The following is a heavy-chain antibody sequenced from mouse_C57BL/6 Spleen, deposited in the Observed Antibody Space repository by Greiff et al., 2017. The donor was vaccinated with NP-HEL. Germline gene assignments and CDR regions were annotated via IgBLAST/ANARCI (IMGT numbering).Heavy chain of an antibody. CDR3: ARREYGNYVY. J-gene: IGHJ3*01. CDR2: IYPGSGNT. Sequence: QVQLQQSGPELVKPGASVKISCKASGYSFTSYYIHWVKQRPGQGLEWIGWIYPGSGNTKYNVKFKGKATLTADTSSSTAYMQLSSLTSEDSAVYYCARREYGNYVYWGQGTLVTVSA. V-gene: IGHV1-66*01. D-gene: IGHD2-10*02. CDR1: GYSFTSYY.